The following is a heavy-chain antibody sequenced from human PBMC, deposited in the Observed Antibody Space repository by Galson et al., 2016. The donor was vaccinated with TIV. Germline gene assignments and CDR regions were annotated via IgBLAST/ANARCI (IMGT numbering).Heavy chain of an antibody. CDR2: VNQDGSVK. J-gene: IGHJ6*02. CDR3: ARTVTENVYYSGLDV. V-gene: IGHV3-7*01. Sequence: SLRLSCAGSGFTFSSYWMAWVRQAPGKGLEWVANVNQDGSVKYYSDSVKGRFTISRDNSKDTLFLQMKSLRGEDTAVYYCARTVTENVYYSGLDVWGQGTTVTASS. CDR1: GFTFSSYW. D-gene: IGHD2-21*02.